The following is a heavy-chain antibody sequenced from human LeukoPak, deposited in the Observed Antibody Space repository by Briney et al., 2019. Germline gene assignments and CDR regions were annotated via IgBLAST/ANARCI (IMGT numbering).Heavy chain of an antibody. Sequence: PGGSLRLSCAASGLTFNTYGMHWVRLAPGKGLEWVAFIRFDGGNQYLADSVKGRFTISRDNSRNTLSLQMNSLRAEDTAVYYCTTDSPCSAGSCYFGYWGQGTLVPVSS. J-gene: IGHJ4*02. CDR2: IRFDGGNQ. D-gene: IGHD2-15*01. CDR1: GLTFNTYG. CDR3: TTDSPCSAGSCYFGY. V-gene: IGHV3-30*02.